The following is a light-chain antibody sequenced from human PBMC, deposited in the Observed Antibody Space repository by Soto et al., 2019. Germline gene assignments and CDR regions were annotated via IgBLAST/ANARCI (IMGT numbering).Light chain of an antibody. Sequence: QSVLTQPASVSGSPGQSITISCTGSSSDVGSYNLVSWYQQHPGKAPKVMIYEVSKRPSGVPNRFSGSKSGNTASLTISGLQAEHEADYYCCSYAGSSTYDFGTGTKVPVL. CDR1: SSDVGSYNL. CDR3: CSYAGSSTYD. J-gene: IGLJ1*01. CDR2: EVS. V-gene: IGLV2-23*02.